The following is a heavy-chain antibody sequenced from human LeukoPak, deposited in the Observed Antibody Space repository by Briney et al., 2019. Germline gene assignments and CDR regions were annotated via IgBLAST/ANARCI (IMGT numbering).Heavy chain of an antibody. Sequence: SETLSLTCAVYGGSFSGYYWSWNRQPPGKGLEWIGEINHSGSTNYNPSLKSRVTISVDTSKNQFSLKLSSVTAADTAVYYCARGPGVWSGYPYYYYGMDVWGQGTTVTVSS. CDR1: GGSFSGYY. V-gene: IGHV4-34*01. D-gene: IGHD3-3*01. J-gene: IGHJ6*02. CDR2: INHSGST. CDR3: ARGPGVWSGYPYYYYGMDV.